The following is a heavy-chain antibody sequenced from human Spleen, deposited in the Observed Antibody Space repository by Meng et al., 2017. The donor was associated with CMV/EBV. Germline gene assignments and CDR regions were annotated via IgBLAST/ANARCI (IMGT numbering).Heavy chain of an antibody. D-gene: IGHD5-12*01. CDR3: ARHDGGYGDYFDH. Sequence: QVQLQASGPGLVKPSQTLSLTCTVSGGSISSGDYYWSWIRQPPGKGLEWIGYIYYSGSTYYNPSLRSRVTMSLDTSKNQFSLKLSSVTATDTAVYYCARHDGGYGDYFDHWGQGTLVTVSS. J-gene: IGHJ4*02. V-gene: IGHV4-30-4*08. CDR1: GGSISSGDYY. CDR2: IYYSGST.